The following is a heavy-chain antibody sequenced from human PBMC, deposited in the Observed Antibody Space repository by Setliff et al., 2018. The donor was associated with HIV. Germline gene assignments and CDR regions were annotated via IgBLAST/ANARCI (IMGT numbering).Heavy chain of an antibody. CDR1: GFSLSNYW. Sequence: GGSLRLSCAASGFSLSNYWMHWVRQAPGKGLVWVSRINSDGSSTSYADSVKGRFTISRDNPKNMLYLQMNSLRGEDTAVYYCVRDITTCWDVWGQGTTVTVSS. D-gene: IGHD1-20*01. CDR3: VRDITTCWDV. J-gene: IGHJ6*02. CDR2: INSDGSST. V-gene: IGHV3-74*01.